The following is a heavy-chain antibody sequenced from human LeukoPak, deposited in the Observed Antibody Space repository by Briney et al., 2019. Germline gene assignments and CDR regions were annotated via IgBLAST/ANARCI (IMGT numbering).Heavy chain of an antibody. V-gene: IGHV5-51*01. CDR2: INPGDSTT. CDR1: GYIFTSYW. J-gene: IGHJ6*02. CDR3: ARQSFADV. Sequence: GESLKISCKGSGYIFTSYWIGWVRQMPGKGLQWMGFINPGDSTTNYSPSFQGQVTISADKSISTAYLQWSSLTASDTAIYYCARQSFADVWGQGTTVTVSS.